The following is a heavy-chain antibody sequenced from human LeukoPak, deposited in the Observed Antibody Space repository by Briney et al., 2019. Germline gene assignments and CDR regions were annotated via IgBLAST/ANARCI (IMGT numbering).Heavy chain of an antibody. CDR3: ARDNDNLTGYQARFDY. Sequence: GGSLRLSCAASGFTFSSYEMNWVRQAPGKGLEWVSYISSSGSTIYYADSVKGRFTISRDNARKSMYLQMNSLRAEDTAMYYCARDNDNLTGYQARFDYWGQGTLVTVSS. J-gene: IGHJ4*02. V-gene: IGHV3-48*03. CDR1: GFTFSSYE. D-gene: IGHD3-9*01. CDR2: ISSSGSTI.